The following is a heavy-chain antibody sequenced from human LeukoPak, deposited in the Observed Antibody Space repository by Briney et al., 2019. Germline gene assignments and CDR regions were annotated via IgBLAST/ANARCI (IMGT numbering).Heavy chain of an antibody. J-gene: IGHJ4*02. V-gene: IGHV3-21*01. CDR2: ISGTSGFK. CDR3: ARDERGDFWSGYYYYFDY. CDR1: GFTFSSHS. D-gene: IGHD3-3*01. Sequence: GGSLRLSCAASGFTFSSHSMHWVRQAPGKGLEWVSSISGTSGFKYYAESVKGRFTISRDNAKNSVDLQMNSLRAEDTAVYYCARDERGDFWSGYYYYFDYWGQGTLVTVSS.